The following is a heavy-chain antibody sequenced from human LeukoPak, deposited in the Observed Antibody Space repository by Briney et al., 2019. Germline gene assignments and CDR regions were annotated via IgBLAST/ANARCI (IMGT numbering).Heavy chain of an antibody. CDR1: GGSVSDYY. V-gene: IGHV4-59*08. J-gene: IGHJ3*02. CDR2: IYHTGST. Sequence: SETLSLTCTISGGSVSDYYWSWIRQSPGKGLEWIGYIYHTGSTSYSPSLKSRVTISADTSQNQFSLKLSSVTAADTAVYYCARAGITMIVVVEDAFDIWGQGTMVTVSS. CDR3: ARAGITMIVVVEDAFDI. D-gene: IGHD3-22*01.